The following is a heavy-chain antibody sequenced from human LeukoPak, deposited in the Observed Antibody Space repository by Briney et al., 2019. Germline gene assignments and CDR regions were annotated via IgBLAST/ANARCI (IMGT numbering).Heavy chain of an antibody. CDR3: ARDTRGAVRSY. V-gene: IGHV3-11*05. CDR2: ISSSSSYT. J-gene: IGHJ4*02. Sequence: PGGSLRLTCAASGFTFSDYYMIWLRQAPGKGLEWVSYISSSSSYTNYADSVKGRFTISRDNAEKSLYLQMNSLRVEDTAVYYWARDTRGAVRSYWGQGTLVTVSS. D-gene: IGHD6-19*01. CDR1: GFTFSDYY.